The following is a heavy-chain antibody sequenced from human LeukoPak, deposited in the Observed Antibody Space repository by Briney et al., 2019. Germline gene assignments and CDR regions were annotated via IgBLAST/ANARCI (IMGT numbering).Heavy chain of an antibody. CDR1: GGSISSGDYY. D-gene: IGHD3-3*01. CDR3: ARVPVLEWLLRFYWYFDL. J-gene: IGHJ2*01. CDR2: IYYSGST. V-gene: IGHV4-30-4*08. Sequence: SQTLSLTCTVSGGSISSGDYYWSWSRQPPGKGLEWIGYIYYSGSTYYNPSLKSRVTISVDTSKNQFSLKLSSVTAADTAVYYCARVPVLEWLLRFYWYFDLWGPGTLVTVSS.